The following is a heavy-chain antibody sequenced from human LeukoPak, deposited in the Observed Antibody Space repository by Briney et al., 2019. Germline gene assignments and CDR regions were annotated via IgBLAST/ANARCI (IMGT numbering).Heavy chain of an antibody. J-gene: IGHJ6*03. CDR3: ARDGGLWFGGDYYYYMDV. CDR1: GATFSSYA. V-gene: IGHV1-69*05. Sequence: SVKLSCKASGATFSSYAISWVRQGPGQGLEWMGRIIPIFGTANYAQKFQGRVTITTDESTSTAYMELSSLRSEDTAVYYCARDGGLWFGGDYYYYMDVWGKGTTVTVSS. D-gene: IGHD3-10*01. CDR2: IIPIFGTA.